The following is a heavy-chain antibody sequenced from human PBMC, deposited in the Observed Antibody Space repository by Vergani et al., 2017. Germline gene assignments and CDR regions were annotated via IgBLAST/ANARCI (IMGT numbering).Heavy chain of an antibody. D-gene: IGHD3-10*01. V-gene: IGHV4-39*07. J-gene: IGHJ4*02. Sequence: QLQLQESGPGLVKPSETLSLTCTVSGGSISSSSYYWGWIRQPPGKGLEWIGSIYYSGSTYYNPSLKSRVTISVDTSKNQFSLKLSSVTAADTAVYYCARWDLKGSYYDYWGQGTLVTVSS. CDR1: GGSISSSSYY. CDR3: ARWDLKGSYYDY. CDR2: IYYSGST.